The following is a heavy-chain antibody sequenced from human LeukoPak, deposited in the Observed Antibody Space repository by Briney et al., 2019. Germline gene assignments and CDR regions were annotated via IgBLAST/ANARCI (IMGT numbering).Heavy chain of an antibody. V-gene: IGHV3-23*01. CDR3: GKGLYHDYSGIGDY. Sequence: GGSLRLSCAASGFTFSSYDMSWVRQAPGKGLEWVTAVSASGGNTYYADSVKGRFTISRDNSKNTLYLHVNSLRAEDTAVYYCGKGLYHDYSGIGDYWGQGTLVTVSS. D-gene: IGHD3-22*01. J-gene: IGHJ4*02. CDR2: VSASGGNT. CDR1: GFTFSSYD.